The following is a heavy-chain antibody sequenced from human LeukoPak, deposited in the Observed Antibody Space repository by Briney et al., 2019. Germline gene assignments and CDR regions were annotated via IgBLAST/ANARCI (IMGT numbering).Heavy chain of an antibody. V-gene: IGHV3-30*02. Sequence: GGSLRLSCVGSGFMFSNYGIHWVRQAPGKGLEWVAFIRYGGRNEYYADSVKGRFTISRDNSKNSLYLQMNSLRPADMAVYYCAKSRAPTADPDAFDIWGQGTMVTVSS. CDR2: IRYGGRNE. CDR3: AKSRAPTADPDAFDI. J-gene: IGHJ3*02. CDR1: GFMFSNYG. D-gene: IGHD1-14*01.